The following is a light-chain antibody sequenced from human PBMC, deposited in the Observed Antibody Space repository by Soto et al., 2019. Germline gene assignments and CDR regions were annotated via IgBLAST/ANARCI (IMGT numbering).Light chain of an antibody. V-gene: IGKV1-39*01. J-gene: IGKJ4*01. Sequence: DIQMTQSPSTLSASVGDRVTITCRASQSISSYLSWYQQKPGKAPKLLINVASTLQSGVPSRFSGSGSGTDFTLAISSLQPEDFATYYCQQSSSTPKTLGGGTKVDIK. CDR1: QSISSY. CDR3: QQSSSTPKT. CDR2: VAS.